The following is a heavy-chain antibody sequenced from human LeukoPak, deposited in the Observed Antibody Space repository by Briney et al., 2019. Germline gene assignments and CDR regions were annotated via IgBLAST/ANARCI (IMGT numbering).Heavy chain of an antibody. CDR1: GYTFTGYY. CDR3: ARNHIAAAGTYDY. CDR2: INPNSGGT. V-gene: IGHV1-2*02. J-gene: IGHJ4*02. D-gene: IGHD6-13*01. Sequence: ASMKVSCKASGYTFTGYYLHWVRQAPGQGLEGMGWINPNSGGTNYAQKLQGRVTMTTDTSTSTAYMELRSLRSDDTAVYYCARNHIAAAGTYDYWGQGTLVTVSS.